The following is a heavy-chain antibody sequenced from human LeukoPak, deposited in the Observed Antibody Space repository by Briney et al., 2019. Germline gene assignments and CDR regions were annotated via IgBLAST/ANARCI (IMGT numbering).Heavy chain of an antibody. CDR1: GFTFSSYG. Sequence: GRSLRLSCAASGFTFSSYGMHWVRQAPGKGLEWVAVIWYDGSNKHYADSVKGRFTISRDNSKNTLYLQMNSLRAEDTAVYYCAKDRGGSYYGDAFDIWGQGTMVTVSS. D-gene: IGHD1-26*01. CDR2: IWYDGSNK. J-gene: IGHJ3*02. V-gene: IGHV3-33*06. CDR3: AKDRGGSYYGDAFDI.